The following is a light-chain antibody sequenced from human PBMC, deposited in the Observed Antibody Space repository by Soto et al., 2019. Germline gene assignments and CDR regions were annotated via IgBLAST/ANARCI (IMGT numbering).Light chain of an antibody. CDR3: CSYVPSITVI. Sequence: QSALTQPASVSGSPGQSITISCTGTSSDVGGYNYVSWYQQHPGKVPKLMIYEVRNRPSGVSNRFSGSKSGNTASLTISGLQAEDEADYFCCSYVPSITVIFGGGTKLIVL. CDR1: SSDVGGYNY. J-gene: IGLJ2*01. CDR2: EVR. V-gene: IGLV2-14*01.